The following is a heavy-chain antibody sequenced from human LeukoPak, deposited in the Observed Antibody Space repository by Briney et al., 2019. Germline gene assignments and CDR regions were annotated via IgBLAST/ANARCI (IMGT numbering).Heavy chain of an antibody. V-gene: IGHV4-31*03. J-gene: IGHJ4*02. D-gene: IGHD2-2*01. CDR2: IYYSGST. CDR3: ARAKRSSVVVVPAAIDNFDY. Sequence: PSETLSLTCTVSGGSISSGGYYWSWIRQHPGKGLEWIGYIYYSGSTYYNPSLKSRVTISVDTSKNQFSLKLSSVTAADTAVYYCARAKRSSVVVVPAAIDNFDYWGQGTLVTVSS. CDR1: GGSISSGGYY.